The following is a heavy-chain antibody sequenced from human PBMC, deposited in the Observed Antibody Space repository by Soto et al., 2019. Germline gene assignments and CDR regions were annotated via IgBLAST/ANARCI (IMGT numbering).Heavy chain of an antibody. D-gene: IGHD2-2*01. CDR1: AFTFNNFP. J-gene: IGHJ6*02. CDR3: AREKCSSTSCNHGMDV. V-gene: IGHV3-21*01. CDR2: ITSSSSYK. Sequence: GWSLRLSCVASAFTFNNFPMHWVRQAPGEGLQWLASITSSSSYKYYADSVKGRFTISRDNAKNSLFLELTGLRAEDTAVYYCAREKCSSTSCNHGMDVWGLGTTVTVSS.